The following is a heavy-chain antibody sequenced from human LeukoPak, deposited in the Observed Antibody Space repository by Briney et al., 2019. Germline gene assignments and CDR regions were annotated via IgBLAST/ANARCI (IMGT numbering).Heavy chain of an antibody. J-gene: IGHJ4*02. CDR1: GGSISSYY. Sequence: PSETLSLTCTVSGGSISSYYWSWIRQPPGKGLEWVGYIYYSGSTNYNASLTNRVTISVDTSKNQFSLKLSSVTAADTAVYYCAREVGYCSGGSCYSYFDYWGQGTLVTVSS. CDR2: IYYSGST. V-gene: IGHV4-59*01. CDR3: AREVGYCSGGSCYSYFDY. D-gene: IGHD2-15*01.